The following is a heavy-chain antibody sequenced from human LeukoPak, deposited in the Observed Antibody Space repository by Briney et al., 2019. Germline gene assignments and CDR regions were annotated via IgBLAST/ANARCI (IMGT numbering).Heavy chain of an antibody. V-gene: IGHV4-34*01. Sequence: SETLSLTCAVYGGSFSGYYWSWIRQPPGKGLEWIGEINHSGSTNYNPSLKSRVTISVDTSKNQFSLKLSSVTAADTAVYYCAREELDRWGHPSPVSVWGQGTLVTVSS. J-gene: IGHJ4*02. CDR3: AREELDRWGHPSPVSV. CDR2: INHSGST. D-gene: IGHD7-27*01. CDR1: GGSFSGYY.